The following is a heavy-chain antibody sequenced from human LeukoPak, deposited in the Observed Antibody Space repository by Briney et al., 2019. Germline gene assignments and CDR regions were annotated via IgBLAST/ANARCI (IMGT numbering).Heavy chain of an antibody. CDR3: ARDVVPAAIAFGY. V-gene: IGHV3-48*01. CDR2: ISSSSSTI. D-gene: IGHD2-2*01. CDR1: GFTFSSYS. J-gene: IGHJ4*02. Sequence: PGGSLRLSCAASGFTFSSYSMNWVRQAPGKGLEWVSYISSSSSTIYYADSVKGRFTISRDNAKNSLYLQMNSLRAEDTAVYYCARDVVPAAIAFGYWGQGTLVTVSS.